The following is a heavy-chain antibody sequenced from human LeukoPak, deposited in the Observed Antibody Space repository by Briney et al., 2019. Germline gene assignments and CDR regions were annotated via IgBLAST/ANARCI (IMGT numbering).Heavy chain of an antibody. CDR1: GGSISSGSYY. D-gene: IGHD6-19*01. CDR3: ARGLSSGWYSIFDY. J-gene: IGHJ4*02. V-gene: IGHV4-61*02. CDR2: IYTSGST. Sequence: SETLSLTCTVSGGSISSGSYYRSWIRQPAGKGLEWIGRIYTSGSTNYNPSLKSRVTISVDTSKNQFSLKLSSVTAADTAVYYCARGLSSGWYSIFDYWGQGTLVTVSS.